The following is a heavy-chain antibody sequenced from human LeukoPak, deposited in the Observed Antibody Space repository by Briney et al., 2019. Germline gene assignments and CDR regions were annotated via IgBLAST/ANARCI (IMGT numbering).Heavy chain of an antibody. CDR1: GFSFSTYA. V-gene: IGHV3-23*01. CDR2: ISGSGGST. CDR3: ARESGSSGYYYFGY. D-gene: IGHD3-22*01. J-gene: IGHJ4*02. Sequence: GGSLRLSCAASGFSFSTYAMSWVRQAPGKGLEWVSGISGSGGSTYYADSVKGRFTISRDNAKNSLYLQMNSLRAEDTAVYYCARESGSSGYYYFGYWGQGTLVTVSS.